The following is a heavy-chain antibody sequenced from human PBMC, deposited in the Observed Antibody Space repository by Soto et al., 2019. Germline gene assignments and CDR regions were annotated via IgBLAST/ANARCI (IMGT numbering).Heavy chain of an antibody. V-gene: IGHV5-51*01. J-gene: IGHJ6*02. CDR1: GYSFTIYC. CDR2: IYPGDSDT. D-gene: IGHD2-2*01. Sequence: GESLKISCNCSGYSFTIYCIGLVLRMPGKGLEWMGIIYPGDSDTRYSPSFQGQVTISADKSISTAYLQWSSLKASDTAMYYCVRLDAYHIHYGMDVWGQGTTVTVSS. CDR3: VRLDAYHIHYGMDV.